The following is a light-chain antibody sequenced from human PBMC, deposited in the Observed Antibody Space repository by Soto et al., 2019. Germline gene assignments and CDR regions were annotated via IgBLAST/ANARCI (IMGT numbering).Light chain of an antibody. CDR2: DVS. J-gene: IGLJ3*02. CDR1: SSDVGGYNY. CDR3: NSYTTSRSRV. V-gene: IGLV2-14*03. Sequence: QSALTQPASVSGSPGQSITISCTGTSSDVGGYNYVSWYQQHPGKAPKLIIFDVSKRPSGVSNRFSGSKSGNTASLTISGLQAEDEADYYCNSYTTSRSRVFGGGTKLTVL.